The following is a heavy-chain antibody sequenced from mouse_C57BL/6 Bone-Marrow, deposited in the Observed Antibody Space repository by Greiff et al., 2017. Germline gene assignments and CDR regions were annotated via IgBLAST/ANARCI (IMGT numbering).Heavy chain of an antibody. CDR3: TTLYYGSEAWFAY. CDR2: IDPENGDT. J-gene: IGHJ3*01. D-gene: IGHD1-1*01. Sequence: VQLQQSGAELVRPGASVTLSCTASGFNIKDDYMHWVKQRPEQGLEWLGWIDPENGDTEDASKFQGKATITADTSSNTAYLQLSSLTAEDTAVYYCTTLYYGSEAWFAYWGQGTLVTVSA. CDR1: GFNIKDDY. V-gene: IGHV14-4*01.